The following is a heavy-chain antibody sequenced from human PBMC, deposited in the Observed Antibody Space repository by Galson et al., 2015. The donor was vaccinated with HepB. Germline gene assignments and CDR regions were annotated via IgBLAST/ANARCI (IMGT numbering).Heavy chain of an antibody. Sequence: SVKVSCKVSGYTLTELSMHWVRQAPGKGLEWMGGFDPEDGETIYAQKFQGRVTMTEDTSTDTAYMELSSLRSEDTAVYYCATVKVRFYYGSGSSPYYFDYWGQGTLVTVSS. J-gene: IGHJ4*02. D-gene: IGHD3-10*01. CDR1: GYTLTELS. CDR3: ATVKVRFYYGSGSSPYYFDY. CDR2: FDPEDGET. V-gene: IGHV1-24*01.